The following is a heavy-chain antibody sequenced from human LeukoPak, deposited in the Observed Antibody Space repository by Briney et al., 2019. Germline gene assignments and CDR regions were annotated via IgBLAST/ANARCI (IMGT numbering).Heavy chain of an antibody. V-gene: IGHV4-59*01. D-gene: IGHD3-10*01. J-gene: IGHJ3*02. CDR2: IYYSGST. CDR3: ARDMTMVRGNAFDI. Sequence: PSETLSLTCAVSGGSISSYYWSWIRQPPGKGLEWIGYIYYSGSTNYNPSLKSRVTISVDTSKNQFSLKLSSVTAADTAVYYCARDMTMVRGNAFDIWGQGTMVTVSS. CDR1: GGSISSYY.